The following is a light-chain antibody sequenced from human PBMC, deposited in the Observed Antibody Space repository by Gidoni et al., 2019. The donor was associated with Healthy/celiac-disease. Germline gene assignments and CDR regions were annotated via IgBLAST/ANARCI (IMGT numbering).Light chain of an antibody. CDR3: QQSYSTPLFT. CDR1: QSISSY. J-gene: IGKJ3*01. Sequence: DIQMTQSPSSLSASVGDRGTITCRASQSISSYLNWYQQKPGKAPKPLLYAASSLQTVVPSVFCGSGSATDFSLTISSLQPEDFATYYCQQSYSTPLFTFGPXTKVDIK. V-gene: IGKV1-39*01. CDR2: AAS.